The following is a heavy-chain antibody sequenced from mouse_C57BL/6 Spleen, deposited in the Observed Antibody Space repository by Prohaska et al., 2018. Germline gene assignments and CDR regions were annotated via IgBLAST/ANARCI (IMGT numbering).Heavy chain of an antibody. CDR2: IDPSDSET. Sequence: QVQLQQSGAELVRPGSSVKLSCKASGYTLTSYWMHWVKQRPIQGLEWIGNIDPSDSETHYNQKFKDKATLTVDKSSSTAYMQLSSLTSEDSAVYYCARHYGNYWYFDVWGTGTTVTVSS. V-gene: IGHV1-52*01. D-gene: IGHD2-1*01. CDR3: ARHYGNYWYFDV. CDR1: GYTLTSYW. J-gene: IGHJ1*03.